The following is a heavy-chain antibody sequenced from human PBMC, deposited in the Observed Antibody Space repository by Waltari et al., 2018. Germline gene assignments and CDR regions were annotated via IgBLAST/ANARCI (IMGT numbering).Heavy chain of an antibody. CDR2: IKEDGGEK. CDR1: GFTFSYHW. V-gene: IGHV3-7*01. Sequence: EVQLVESGGGLVQPGGSLRLSCAASGFTFSYHWMTWVRQAPGKGLEWVDNIKEDGGEKYYVDSVKGRFTISRDNAKNSLYLQMNSLRAEDTAVYYCARLYMAAFDYWDEGTLVTVSS. CDR3: ARLYMAAFDY. D-gene: IGHD1-20*01. J-gene: IGHJ4*02.